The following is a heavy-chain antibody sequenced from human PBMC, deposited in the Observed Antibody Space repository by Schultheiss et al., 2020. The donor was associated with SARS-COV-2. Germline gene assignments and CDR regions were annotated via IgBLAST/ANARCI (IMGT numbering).Heavy chain of an antibody. D-gene: IGHD2-15*01. CDR1: GFSLNTYGVG. V-gene: IGHV2-5*01. CDR3: AHSDSLGYCSGSDCFLKRFDP. J-gene: IGHJ5*02. CDR2: IYWNDDK. Sequence: SGPTLVKPTQNLTLTCTFSGFSLNTYGVGVGWIRQPPGKALEWLAVIYWNDDKRYSPSLQSRVTITKDTSKNQVVLTMANMDPVDTATYYCAHSDSLGYCSGSDCFLKRFDPWGQGTLVTVSS.